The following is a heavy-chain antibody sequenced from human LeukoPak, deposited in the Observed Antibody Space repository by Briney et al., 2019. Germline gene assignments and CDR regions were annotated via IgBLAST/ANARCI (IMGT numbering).Heavy chain of an antibody. Sequence: GASVKVSCKASGYTFTSYGISWVRQAPGQGLEWMGWISAYNGNTNYAQKLQGRVTMTTDTSTSTAYMELRSLRSDDTAVYYCARALPPGPRWELLPIFDWFDPWGQGTLVTVSS. CDR3: ARALPPGPRWELLPIFDWFDP. V-gene: IGHV1-18*01. CDR1: GYTFTSYG. D-gene: IGHD1-26*01. J-gene: IGHJ5*02. CDR2: ISAYNGNT.